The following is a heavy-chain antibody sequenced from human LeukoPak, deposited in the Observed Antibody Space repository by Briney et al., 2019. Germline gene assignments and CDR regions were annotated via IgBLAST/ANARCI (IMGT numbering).Heavy chain of an antibody. D-gene: IGHD5-12*01. V-gene: IGHV3-74*03. J-gene: IGHJ6*02. Sequence: GGSLRLSCVASGFTLSDHWMYWVRQGPGKGLAHISRIESDASRTTYADSVKGRFTISRDDAKNTMYLQMNSLRAEDTAVYYCVKGGHKLDIQTTRYYYGLDVWGQGATVAVSS. CDR1: GFTLSDHW. CDR2: IESDASRT. CDR3: VKGGHKLDIQTTRYYYGLDV.